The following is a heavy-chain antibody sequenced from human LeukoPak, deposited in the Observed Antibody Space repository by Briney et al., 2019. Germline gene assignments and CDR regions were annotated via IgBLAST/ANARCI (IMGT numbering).Heavy chain of an antibody. CDR3: ARGGGGYCSSTRCSRDY. Sequence: GGSLRLSFAASGFTFIDYSMNCLRQAPGKGLADLSYINSDGKTTWYADSVKGRFTISRDNAKNSLYLQMNSLRAEDTAVYYCARGGGGYCSSTRCSRDYGGQGPLVTVS. CDR1: GFTFIDYS. CDR2: INSDGKTT. V-gene: IGHV3-48*04. D-gene: IGHD2-2*01. J-gene: IGHJ4*02.